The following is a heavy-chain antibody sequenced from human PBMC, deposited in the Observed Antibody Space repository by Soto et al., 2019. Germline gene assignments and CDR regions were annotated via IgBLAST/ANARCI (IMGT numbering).Heavy chain of an antibody. Sequence: GGSLRLSCAASGFTFSSYAMSWVRQAPGKGLEWVSAISGSGGSTYYADSVKGRFTISRDNSKNTLYLQMNSLRAEDTAVCYCAKAVAGQYYFDYWGQGSLVPVSS. CDR2: ISGSGGST. CDR3: AKAVAGQYYFDY. J-gene: IGHJ4*02. D-gene: IGHD6-19*01. V-gene: IGHV3-23*01. CDR1: GFTFSSYA.